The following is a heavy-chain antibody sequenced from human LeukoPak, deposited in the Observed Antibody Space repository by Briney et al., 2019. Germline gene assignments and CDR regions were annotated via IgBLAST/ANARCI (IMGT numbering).Heavy chain of an antibody. CDR3: TTGYGHSDFDY. V-gene: IGHV3-15*01. Sequence: GGSLRLSCAASGFTITNARMGGVRQAPGKGLEWVGLIKSKIDGGTTDFAAPVKGRFTISTDDSKHTLYLQMDSLKTEDTAVYYCTTGYGHSDFDYWGQGTLVTVSS. J-gene: IGHJ4*02. D-gene: IGHD3-3*02. CDR2: IKSKIDGGTT. CDR1: GFTITNAR.